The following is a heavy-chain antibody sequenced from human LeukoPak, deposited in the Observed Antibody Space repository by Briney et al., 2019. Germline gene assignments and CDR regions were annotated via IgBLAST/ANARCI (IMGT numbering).Heavy chain of an antibody. J-gene: IGHJ6*03. Sequence: PGGSLRLSCAASGFSFSSHGMSWVRQAPGKGLEWVAFIRYDGSNTYYADSVKGRFTISRDNSKNTLYLQMNSLRGEDTAVYYCAKDWSCQGNYYYMDVWGKGTTVTISS. CDR1: GFSFSSHG. CDR3: AKDWSCQGNYYYMDV. V-gene: IGHV3-30*02. D-gene: IGHD1-26*01. CDR2: IRYDGSNT.